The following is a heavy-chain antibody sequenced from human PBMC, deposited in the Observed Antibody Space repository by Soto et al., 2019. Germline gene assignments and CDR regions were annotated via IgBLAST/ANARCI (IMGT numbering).Heavy chain of an antibody. J-gene: IGHJ4*02. D-gene: IGHD6-13*01. CDR3: ARQSLSSSAFDY. Sequence: PGESLKISCKVSGYSFVNYWIGWVRQMPGKGLEWMGNVYPGDSDTDYSPSFQGHVTISADKSITTTYLQWSSLQASDTAIYYCARQSLSSSAFDYWGQGTLVTVSS. V-gene: IGHV5-51*01. CDR2: VYPGDSDT. CDR1: GYSFVNYW.